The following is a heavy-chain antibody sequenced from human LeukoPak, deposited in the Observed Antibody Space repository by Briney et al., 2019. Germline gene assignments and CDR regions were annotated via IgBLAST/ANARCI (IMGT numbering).Heavy chain of an antibody. D-gene: IGHD6-19*01. CDR2: IYYSGST. V-gene: IGHV4-59*01. CDR1: GDSISSYY. J-gene: IGHJ6*02. CDR3: ARGSYSSGWYPNYYYGMDV. Sequence: SETLSLTCTVSGDSISSYYWSWIRQPPGKGLEWIGYIYYSGSTNYNPSLKSRVTISVDTSKNQFSLKLSSVTAADMAAYYCARGSYSSGWYPNYYYGMDVWGQGTTVTVSS.